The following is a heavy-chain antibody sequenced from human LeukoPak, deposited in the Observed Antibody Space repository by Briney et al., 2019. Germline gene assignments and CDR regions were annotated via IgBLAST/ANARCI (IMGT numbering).Heavy chain of an antibody. J-gene: IGHJ6*02. CDR1: GFTFSSYS. Sequence: PGGSLRLSCAASGFTFSSYSMNWVRQAPGKGLEWVAVIWYDGSNKYYADSVKGRFTISRDNSKNTLYLQMNSLRAEDTAVYYCARAGLPPDYGMDVWGQGTTVTVSS. CDR2: IWYDGSNK. CDR3: ARAGLPPDYGMDV. V-gene: IGHV3-33*08.